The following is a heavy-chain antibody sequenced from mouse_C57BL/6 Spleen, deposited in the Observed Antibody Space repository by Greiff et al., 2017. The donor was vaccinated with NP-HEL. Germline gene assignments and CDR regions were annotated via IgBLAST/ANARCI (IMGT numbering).Heavy chain of an antibody. CDR1: GFNIKDYY. Sequence: EVQLQQSGAELVRPGASVKLSCTASGFNIKDYYMHWVKQRPEQGLEWIGRIDPEDGDTEYAPKFQGKATMTADTSSNTAYLQLSSLTSDDTAVYYCTGGIYDGYYDGYFDVWGTGTTVTVSS. CDR2: IDPEDGDT. V-gene: IGHV14-1*01. J-gene: IGHJ1*03. CDR3: TGGIYDGYYDGYFDV. D-gene: IGHD2-3*01.